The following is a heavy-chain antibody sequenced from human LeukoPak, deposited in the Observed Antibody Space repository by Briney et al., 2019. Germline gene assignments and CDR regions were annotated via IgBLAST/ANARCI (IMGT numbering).Heavy chain of an antibody. Sequence: SETLSLTCAVYGGSFSGYYWSWIRQPPGKGLEWIGEINHSGSTNYNPSLKSRVTISVDTSKNQFSLKLSSVTAADTAVYYCARGPGVRGVIIMGTFDYWGQGTLVTVSS. J-gene: IGHJ4*02. V-gene: IGHV4-34*01. CDR1: GGSFSGYY. D-gene: IGHD3-10*01. CDR3: ARGPGVRGVIIMGTFDY. CDR2: INHSGST.